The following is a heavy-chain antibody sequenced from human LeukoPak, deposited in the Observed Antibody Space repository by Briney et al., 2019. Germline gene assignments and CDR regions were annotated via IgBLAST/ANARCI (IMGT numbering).Heavy chain of an antibody. CDR2: IYTSGSS. CDR3: ARHYGGYSDYYFDY. CDR1: GGSISGYY. V-gene: IGHV4-4*07. Sequence: WETLSLTCTVSGGSISGYYWSWIRQPAGKGLEWIGRIYTSGSSNYNPSLKSRVTMSVDTSRNQFSLRLSSLTAADTAVYYCARHYGGYSDYYFDYWGQGTLVTVSS. D-gene: IGHD4-23*01. J-gene: IGHJ4*02.